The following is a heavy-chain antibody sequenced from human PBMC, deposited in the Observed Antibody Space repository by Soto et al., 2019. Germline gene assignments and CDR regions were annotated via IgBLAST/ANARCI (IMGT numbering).Heavy chain of an antibody. CDR2: VYYGGTT. CDR1: GGSVISDDHY. V-gene: IGHV4-61*08. D-gene: IGHD4-4*01. CDR3: ARGPSATVVSLYFFDV. Sequence: SETLSLTCSVSGGSVISDDHYWTWIRRPPGKGLEWIGYVYYGGTTAYNPSLKSRVTISVDTSKNQLSLNLRSVTAADTAVYYCARGPSATVVSLYFFDVWGQGALVTVSS. J-gene: IGHJ5*02.